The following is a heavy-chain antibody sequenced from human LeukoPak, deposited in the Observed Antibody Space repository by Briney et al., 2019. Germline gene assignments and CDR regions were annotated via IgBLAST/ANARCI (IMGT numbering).Heavy chain of an antibody. V-gene: IGHV3-33*01. Sequence: GGSLRLSCAASGFTFSSYGMHWVRQAPGKGLEWVAVIWYDGSNKYYADSVKGRFTISRDNSKNTLYLQMNSLRAEDTAVYYCARDRDPTIFGVVTEYNWFDPWGQGTLVTVSS. D-gene: IGHD3-3*01. CDR1: GFTFSSYG. J-gene: IGHJ5*02. CDR2: IWYDGSNK. CDR3: ARDRDPTIFGVVTEYNWFDP.